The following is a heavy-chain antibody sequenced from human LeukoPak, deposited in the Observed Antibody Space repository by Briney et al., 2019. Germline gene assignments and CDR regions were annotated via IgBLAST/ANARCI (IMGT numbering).Heavy chain of an antibody. V-gene: IGHV4-30-2*01. CDR2: IYHSGST. Sequence: SETLSLTCAVSGGSIRSGGYSWSWIRQPPGKGLEWIGYIYHSGSTYYNPSLKSRVTISVDRSKNQFSLKLSSVTAADTAVYYCARGLSRVVVPAAIYFDYWGQGTLVTVSS. CDR3: ARGLSRVVVPAAIYFDY. J-gene: IGHJ4*02. D-gene: IGHD2-2*01. CDR1: GGSIRSGGYS.